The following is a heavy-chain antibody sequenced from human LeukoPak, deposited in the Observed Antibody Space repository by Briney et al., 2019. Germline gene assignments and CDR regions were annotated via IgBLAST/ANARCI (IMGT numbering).Heavy chain of an antibody. CDR1: GYSISSGYF. CDR3: ARDLLYSSPGFDY. V-gene: IGHV4-38-2*02. D-gene: IGHD6-13*01. Sequence: SETLSLTCAVSGYSISSGYFWGWIRQPPGKGLEWIGSIYHTGTTYYNPSLKSRVTISVDTSKNQFSLKLSSVTAADTAVYYCARDLLYSSPGFDYWGQGTLVTVSS. J-gene: IGHJ4*02. CDR2: IYHTGTT.